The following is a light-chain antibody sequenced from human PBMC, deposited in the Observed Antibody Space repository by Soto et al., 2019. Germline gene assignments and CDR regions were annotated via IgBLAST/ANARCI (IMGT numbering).Light chain of an antibody. CDR1: QSISSN. Sequence: IVMTQSPATLSVSPGERATLSCRASQSISSNLAWYQQKPGQAPRLLIYGASTRATGLPARFSGGGSGTDFTLTISRLEPEDFAVYYCQQYGSSPEFGQGTKVDIK. J-gene: IGKJ1*01. CDR2: GAS. V-gene: IGKV3-20*01. CDR3: QQYGSSPE.